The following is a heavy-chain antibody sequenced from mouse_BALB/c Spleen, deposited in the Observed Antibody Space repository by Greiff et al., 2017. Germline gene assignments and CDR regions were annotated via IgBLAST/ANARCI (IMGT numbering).Heavy chain of an antibody. CDR1: GFDFSRYW. CDR3: AREGKKYGNPYYFDY. Sequence: EVMLVESGGGLVQPGGSLKLSCAASGFDFSRYWMSWVRQAPGKGLEWIGEINPDSSTINYTPSLKDKFIISRDNAKNTLYLQMSKVRSEDTALYYCAREGKKYGNPYYFDYWGQGTTLTVSS. V-gene: IGHV4-1*02. CDR2: INPDSSTI. J-gene: IGHJ2*01. D-gene: IGHD2-10*02.